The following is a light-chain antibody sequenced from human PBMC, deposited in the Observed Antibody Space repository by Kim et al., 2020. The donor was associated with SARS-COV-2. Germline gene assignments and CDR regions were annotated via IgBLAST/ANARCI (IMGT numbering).Light chain of an antibody. CDR1: QSVLYSSNNKNY. Sequence: DIVMTQSPDSLAVSLGERATINCKSSQSVLYSSNNKNYLVWYQQKPGQPPKLLISWASTRESGVPDRFSGSGSGTDFTLTISSLQAEDVAVYYCQQYYSAPWTFGQGTKVDIK. J-gene: IGKJ1*01. CDR2: WAS. CDR3: QQYYSAPWT. V-gene: IGKV4-1*01.